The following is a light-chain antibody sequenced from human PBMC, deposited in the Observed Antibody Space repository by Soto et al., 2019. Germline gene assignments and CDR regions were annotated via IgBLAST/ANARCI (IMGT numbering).Light chain of an antibody. V-gene: IGKV3-11*01. CDR3: QQRSNWQT. J-gene: IGKJ1*01. CDR2: DAS. Sequence: EIVFTQSPGTLSLSPGEKATPSCRASQSVSSYLAWYQQKPGQAPRLLIYDASNRATGIPARFSGSGSGTDFTLTISSLEPEDFAVYYCQQRSNWQTFGQGTKVDIK. CDR1: QSVSSY.